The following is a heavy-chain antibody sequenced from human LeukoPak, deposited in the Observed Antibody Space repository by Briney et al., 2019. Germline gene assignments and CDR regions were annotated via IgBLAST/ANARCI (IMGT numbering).Heavy chain of an antibody. Sequence: PSETLSLTCGVSGGSTSSSNWWTWIRQAPGKGLEWVGRIKSKTDGGTTDYAAPVKGRFTISRDDSKNTLYLQMNSLKTEDTAVYYCTAESEWLLPHYAFDIWGQGTMVTVSS. CDR1: GGSTSSSNW. CDR2: IKSKTDGGTT. V-gene: IGHV3-15*01. CDR3: TAESEWLLPHYAFDI. D-gene: IGHD3-3*01. J-gene: IGHJ3*02.